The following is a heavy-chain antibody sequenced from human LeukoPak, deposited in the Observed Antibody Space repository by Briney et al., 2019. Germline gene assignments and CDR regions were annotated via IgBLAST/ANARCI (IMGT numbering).Heavy chain of an antibody. CDR3: ARAYPYNYDILTGYSGPDDY. D-gene: IGHD3-9*01. V-gene: IGHV1-2*02. CDR1: GYTFTGYY. Sequence: ASVKVSCKASGYTFTGYYMHWVRQAPGQGLEWMGWINPNSGGTNYAQKFQGRVTMTRDTSISTAYMELSRLRSDDTAVYYCARAYPYNYDILTGYSGPDDYWGQGTLVTVSS. CDR2: INPNSGGT. J-gene: IGHJ4*02.